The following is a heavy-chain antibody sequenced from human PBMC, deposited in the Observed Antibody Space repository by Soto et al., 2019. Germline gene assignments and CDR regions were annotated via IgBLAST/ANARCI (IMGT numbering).Heavy chain of an antibody. CDR3: ARGSEIFPN. Sequence: PGGSLGHSYAASEFNFSSYEMNWVRQAPGKGLEWVSYISSSGSTIYYADSVKGRFTISRDNAKNSLYLQMNSLRAEDTAVYYCARGSEIFPNWGQGTLVTVSS. V-gene: IGHV3-48*03. J-gene: IGHJ4*02. CDR2: ISSSGSTI. CDR1: EFNFSSYE. D-gene: IGHD3-10*01.